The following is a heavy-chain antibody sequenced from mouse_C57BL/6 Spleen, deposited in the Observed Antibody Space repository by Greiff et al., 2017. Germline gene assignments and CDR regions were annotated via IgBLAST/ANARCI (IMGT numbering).Heavy chain of an antibody. CDR1: GYAFSSYW. CDR2: IYPGDGDT. V-gene: IGHV1-80*01. J-gene: IGHJ1*03. CDR3: ARSVDGTGYFDV. D-gene: IGHD2-3*01. Sequence: QVQLKESGAELVKPGASVKISCKASGYAFSSYWMNWVKQRPGKGLEWIGQIYPGDGDTNYNGKFKGKATLTADKSSSTAYMQLSSLTSEDSAVYFCARSVDGTGYFDVWGTGTTVTVSS.